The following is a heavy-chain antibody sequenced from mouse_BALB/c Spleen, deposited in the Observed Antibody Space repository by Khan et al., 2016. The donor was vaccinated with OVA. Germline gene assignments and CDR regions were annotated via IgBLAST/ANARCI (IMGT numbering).Heavy chain of an antibody. V-gene: IGHV5-15*02. Sequence: EVELVESGGGLVQPGGSRKLSCAASGFTFSDYGLAWVRQAPGKGPEWVAFISSLAYSIYYADTVTGRFTLSRENAKNTLYLEMSSLRTEDTAMYYCARSWAMDYWGQGTSVTVSS. CDR2: ISSLAYSI. J-gene: IGHJ4*01. CDR1: GFTFSDYG. CDR3: ARSWAMDY.